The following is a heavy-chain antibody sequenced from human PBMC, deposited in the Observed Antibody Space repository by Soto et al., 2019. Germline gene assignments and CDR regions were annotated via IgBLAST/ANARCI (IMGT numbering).Heavy chain of an antibody. V-gene: IGHV4-34*01. CDR3: ARGEGIAVAGTSPGFDP. Sequence: SETLSLTCAVYGGSFSGYYWSWIRQPPGKGLEWIGEINHSGSTNYNPSLKSRVTISVDTSKNQFSLKLSSVTAADTAVYYCARGEGIAVAGTSPGFDPWGQGTLVTVSS. CDR2: INHSGST. D-gene: IGHD6-19*01. J-gene: IGHJ5*02. CDR1: GGSFSGYY.